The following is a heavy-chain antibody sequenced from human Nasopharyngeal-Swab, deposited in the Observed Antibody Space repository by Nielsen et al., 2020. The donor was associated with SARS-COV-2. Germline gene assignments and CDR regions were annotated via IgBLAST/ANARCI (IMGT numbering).Heavy chain of an antibody. D-gene: IGHD3-22*01. CDR2: IYYSGSP. CDR1: DYSISSYY. V-gene: IGHV4-59*13. Sequence: SETLSLTCTVSDYSISSYYWTWIRQPPGKGLEWIGYIYYSGSPNYNPSLKSRVTLSLDTSKNQLSLKLSSVTAADTAVYYCARVHYYDSTYYYYGLDVWGQGTTVTVSS. CDR3: ARVHYYDSTYYYYGLDV. J-gene: IGHJ6*02.